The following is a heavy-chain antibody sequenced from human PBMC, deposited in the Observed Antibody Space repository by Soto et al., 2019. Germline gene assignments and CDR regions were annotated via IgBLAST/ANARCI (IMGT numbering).Heavy chain of an antibody. CDR1: GFTFSSYG. Sequence: QVQLVESGGGVVQPGRSLRLSCAASGFTFSSYGMHWVRQAPGKGLEWVAVISYDGINKNYADSVKGRFTISRDNSKNTRYLQMNSLIAEDTAVYYCAKDRVVEVPTRFFDYWGQGTLVTVS. CDR3: AKDRVVEVPTRFFDY. V-gene: IGHV3-30*18. D-gene: IGHD2-15*01. J-gene: IGHJ4*02. CDR2: ISYDGINK.